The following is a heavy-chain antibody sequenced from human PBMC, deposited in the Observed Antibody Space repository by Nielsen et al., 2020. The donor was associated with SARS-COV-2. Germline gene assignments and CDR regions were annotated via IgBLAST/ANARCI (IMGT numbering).Heavy chain of an antibody. D-gene: IGHD3-10*01. Sequence: GESLKISCAASGFTFSSYAMSWVHQAPGKGLEWVSAISGSGGSTYYADSVKGRFTISRDNSKNTLYLQMNSLRAEDTAVYYCAKDRVLLWFGELLRYFQHWGQGTLVTVSS. V-gene: IGHV3-23*01. CDR1: GFTFSSYA. CDR2: ISGSGGST. J-gene: IGHJ1*01. CDR3: AKDRVLLWFGELLRYFQH.